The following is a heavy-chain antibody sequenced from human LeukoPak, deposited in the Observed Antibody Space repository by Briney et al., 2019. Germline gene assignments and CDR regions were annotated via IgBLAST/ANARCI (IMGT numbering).Heavy chain of an antibody. D-gene: IGHD5-12*01. V-gene: IGHV1-24*01. Sequence: ASVKVSCKASGYTFSSYGLSWVRQAPGKGLEWMGGFDPEDGETIYAQKFQGRVTMTEDTSTDTAYMELSSLRSEDTAVYYCATGPHTLWVATIGGFDYWGQGTLVTVSS. CDR1: GYTFSSYG. J-gene: IGHJ4*02. CDR3: ATGPHTLWVATIGGFDY. CDR2: FDPEDGET.